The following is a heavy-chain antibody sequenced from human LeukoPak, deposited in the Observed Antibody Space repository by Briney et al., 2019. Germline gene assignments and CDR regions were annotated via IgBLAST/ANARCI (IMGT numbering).Heavy chain of an antibody. Sequence: GGSLRLSCAASGFTFNNYAMNWVRQAPGKGLVWVSGISASGTFTHYADFVKGRFTISRDNYRNTLYLQLSSLRAEDTAVYYCAKQGGDRNTYDNRPYWGQGTLVTVSS. CDR1: GFTFNNYA. D-gene: IGHD3-16*02. CDR3: AKQGGDRNTYDNRPY. V-gene: IGHV3-23*01. J-gene: IGHJ4*02. CDR2: ISASGTFT.